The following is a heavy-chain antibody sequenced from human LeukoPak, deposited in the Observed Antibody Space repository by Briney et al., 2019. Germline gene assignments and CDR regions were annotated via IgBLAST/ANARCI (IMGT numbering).Heavy chain of an antibody. CDR2: ISWNSGSI. J-gene: IGHJ4*02. CDR1: GFTFDDYA. CDR3: AKVMITFGGVPKNYFDY. D-gene: IGHD3-16*01. V-gene: IGHV3-9*01. Sequence: GGSLRLSCAASGFTFDDYAMHWVRQAPGKGLEWVSGISWNSGSIGYADSVKGRFTISRDNAKNSLYLQMNSLRAEDTALYYCAKVMITFGGVPKNYFDYWGQGTLVTVSS.